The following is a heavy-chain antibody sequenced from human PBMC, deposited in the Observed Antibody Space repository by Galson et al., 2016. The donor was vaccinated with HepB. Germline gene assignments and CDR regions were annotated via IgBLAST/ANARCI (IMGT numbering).Heavy chain of an antibody. J-gene: IGHJ4*02. D-gene: IGHD5-24*01. CDR3: AKGGKWLQYIFDY. Sequence: SLRLSCAASGFTFSGYGMHWVRQAPGKGLEWVAVILFDGSNKDYVDSVKGRFTISRDNSKNTVYLQMNSLRAEDTAVYYCAKGGKWLQYIFDYWGQGTLVTVSS. V-gene: IGHV3-30*18. CDR2: ILFDGSNK. CDR1: GFTFSGYG.